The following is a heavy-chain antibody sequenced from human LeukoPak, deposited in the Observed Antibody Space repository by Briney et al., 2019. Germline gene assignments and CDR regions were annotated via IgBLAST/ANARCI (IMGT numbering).Heavy chain of an antibody. J-gene: IGHJ3*02. CDR2: INPNSGGT. CDR1: GYTFTGYY. Sequence: GASVKASCKASGYTFTGYYMHWVRQAPGQGLEWMGWINPNSGGTNYAQKFQGRVTMTRDTSISTAYMELSRLRSDDTAVYYCARAHCSSTSCYSLYGQSDAFDIWGQGTMVTVSS. CDR3: ARAHCSSTSCYSLYGQSDAFDI. D-gene: IGHD2-2*01. V-gene: IGHV1-2*02.